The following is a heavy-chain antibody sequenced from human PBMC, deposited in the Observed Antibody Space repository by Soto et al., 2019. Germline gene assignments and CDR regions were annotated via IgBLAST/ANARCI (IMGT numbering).Heavy chain of an antibody. D-gene: IGHD4-17*01. CDR2: ISYDGSNK. CDR1: GFTFSNYG. J-gene: IGHJ6*02. V-gene: IGHV3-30*18. CDR3: AKDLVSYVDHEAHLDPTDV. Sequence: QVQLVESGGGVVQPGRSLRLSCAVSGFTFSNYGMHLDRQAPDKGLEWVAVISYDGSNKYYADSVKGLFTISRDNSKNPLYLQMNSLRTEDTGVYYCAKDLVSYVDHEAHLDPTDVWGQGTTVTVSS.